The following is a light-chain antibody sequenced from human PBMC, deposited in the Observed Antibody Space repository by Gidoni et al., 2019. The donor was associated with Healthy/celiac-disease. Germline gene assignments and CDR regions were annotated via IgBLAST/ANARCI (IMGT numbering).Light chain of an antibody. J-gene: IGKJ4*01. CDR3: QQYGSSPLT. CDR2: GAS. V-gene: IGKV3-20*01. CDR1: HSISSSY. Sequence: EIVLTQSPGTLSLYPGERAALSCRASHSISSSYLDGYQHKPGKAPRLLIYGASNRATGIPDRFSGSGSGTDFTLTITRLEPEDFAVYYCQQYGSSPLTFGGGTKVEIK.